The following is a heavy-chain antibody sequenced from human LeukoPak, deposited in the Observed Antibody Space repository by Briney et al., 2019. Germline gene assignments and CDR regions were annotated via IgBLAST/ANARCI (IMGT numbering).Heavy chain of an antibody. J-gene: IGHJ4*02. CDR3: ARTYYYGSGSYPFDY. D-gene: IGHD3-10*01. CDR1: GYSFTSYW. CDR2: IYPGDSDT. V-gene: IGHV5-51*01. Sequence: GXXLKISCKGSGYSFTSYWIGWVRQLPGKGLEWMGIIYPGDSDTRYSPSFQGQVTISADKSISTAYLQWSSLKASDTAMYYCARTYYYGSGSYPFDYWGQGTLVTVSS.